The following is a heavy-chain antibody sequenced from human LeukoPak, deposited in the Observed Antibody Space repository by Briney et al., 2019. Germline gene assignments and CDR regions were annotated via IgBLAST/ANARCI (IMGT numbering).Heavy chain of an antibody. CDR1: GGSISSSSYY. V-gene: IGHV4-39*02. Sequence: SETLSLTCTVSGGSISSSSYYWGWIRQPPGKGLEWIGSIYYSGSTYYNPSLKSRVTISVDTSKNQFSLQLNSVTPDDTAVYYCARDFNHSGTYRRLDYWGQGTLVTVSS. D-gene: IGHD1-26*01. CDR2: IYYSGST. CDR3: ARDFNHSGTYRRLDY. J-gene: IGHJ4*02.